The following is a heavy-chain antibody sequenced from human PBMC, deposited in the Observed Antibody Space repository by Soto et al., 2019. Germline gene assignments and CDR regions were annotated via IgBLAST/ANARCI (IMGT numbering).Heavy chain of an antibody. CDR3: ASGVGRDRYSYYYYYGMDV. CDR2: IIPIFGTA. Sequence: VKVSCKASGGTFSSYAIIWVRQAPGQGLEWMGGIIPIFGTANYAQKFQGRVTITADESTSTAYMELSSLRCEDTAVYYCASGVGRDRYSYYYYYGMDVWGQGTKVTVSS. V-gene: IGHV1-69*13. D-gene: IGHD2-8*01. CDR1: GGTFSSYA. J-gene: IGHJ6*02.